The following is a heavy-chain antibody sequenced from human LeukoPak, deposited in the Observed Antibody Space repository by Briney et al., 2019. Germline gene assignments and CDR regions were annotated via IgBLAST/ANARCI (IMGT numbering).Heavy chain of an antibody. CDR2: ISSSSSTI. J-gene: IGHJ3*02. CDR1: GFTFGSYS. D-gene: IGHD3-22*01. Sequence: GGSLRLSCAASGFTFGSYSMDWVRQAPGKGLEWVSYISSSSSTIYYADSVKGRFTISRDNAKNSLYLQMNSLRAEDTAVYYCARDHHRRLYDSQARDTFDIWGQGTMVTVSS. CDR3: ARDHHRRLYDSQARDTFDI. V-gene: IGHV3-48*01.